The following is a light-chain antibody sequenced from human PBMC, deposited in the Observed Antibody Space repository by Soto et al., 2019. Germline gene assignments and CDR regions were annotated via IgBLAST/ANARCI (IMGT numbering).Light chain of an antibody. V-gene: IGKV3-11*01. CDR1: QSITRN. J-gene: IGKJ5*01. CDR2: EAS. CDR3: QQRSNWPPAT. Sequence: EIVMTQSPATLSVSPGERATLSCRASQSITRNLAWYQQSPGQAPRLLIHEASNRATGIPARFSGSGSGTDFTLTISSLEPEDFAVYYCQQRSNWPPATFGQGTRLEI.